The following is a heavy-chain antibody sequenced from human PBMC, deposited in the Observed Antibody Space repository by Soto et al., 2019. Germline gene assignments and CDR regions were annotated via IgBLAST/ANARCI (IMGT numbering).Heavy chain of an antibody. CDR1: GFTFSRYA. Sequence: GGSLRLSCSVFGFTFSRYAMHWVRQAPGKGLQYVSSISSNGGSTYYADSVKGRFTISRDNSKNTLYLQMSSLRVEDTAVYYCVKDRYVDYWGQGNLVTVSS. CDR2: ISSNGGST. CDR3: VKDRYVDY. J-gene: IGHJ4*02. V-gene: IGHV3-64D*09.